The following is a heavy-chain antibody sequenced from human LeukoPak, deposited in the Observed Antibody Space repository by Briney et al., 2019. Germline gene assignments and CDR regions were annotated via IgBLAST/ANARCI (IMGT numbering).Heavy chain of an antibody. Sequence: PGGSLRRSCAASGFAFSNYAMNRVRQTPGKGLEWVSTISSGGSSTYYADSVKGRFTISRDNSKSRLFLQMSSLRAEDAAVYYCAKDMDTMMVIFNPTWGQGTLVTVSS. CDR3: AKDMDTMMVIFNPT. CDR1: GFAFSNYA. CDR2: ISSGGSST. V-gene: IGHV3-23*01. J-gene: IGHJ5*02. D-gene: IGHD3-22*01.